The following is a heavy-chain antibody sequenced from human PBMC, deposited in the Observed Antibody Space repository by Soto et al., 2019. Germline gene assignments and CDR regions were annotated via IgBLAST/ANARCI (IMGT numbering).Heavy chain of an antibody. J-gene: IGHJ4*02. Sequence: GGSLRLSCAASGFTFSSYEMNWVRQAPGKGLEWVSYISSSGSTIYYADSVKGRFTISRDNAKNSLYLQMNSLRAEDTAVYYCARVTVTNYFDYWGQGTLVTVTS. CDR3: ARVTVTNYFDY. D-gene: IGHD4-17*01. CDR2: ISSSGSTI. CDR1: GFTFSSYE. V-gene: IGHV3-48*03.